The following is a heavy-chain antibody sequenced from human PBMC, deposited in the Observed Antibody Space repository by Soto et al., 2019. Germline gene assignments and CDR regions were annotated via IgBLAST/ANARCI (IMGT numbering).Heavy chain of an antibody. J-gene: IGHJ6*02. V-gene: IGHV1-18*01. CDR1: GYTFTSYS. Sequence: QVQLVQSGAEVKKPGASVKVSCKASGYTFTSYSISWVRQAPGQGPEWMGWISAYNGNTNNAQKLQGRVTMTTDTDTSTAYMERRSLRSDATAVYYCARDRPGYHGMDVWGQGTTVTGPS. CDR3: ARDRPGYHGMDV. CDR2: ISAYNGNT.